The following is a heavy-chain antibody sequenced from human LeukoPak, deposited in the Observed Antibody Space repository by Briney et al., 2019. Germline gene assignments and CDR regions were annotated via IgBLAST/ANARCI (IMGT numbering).Heavy chain of an antibody. J-gene: IGHJ4*02. CDR3: AKTRYFDWSYFDY. V-gene: IGHV3-30*02. Sequence: PGGSLRLSRAASGFTFSSYGMHWVRQAPGKGLEWVAFIRYDGSNKYYADSVKGRFTISRDNSKNTLYLQMNSLRAEDTAVYYCAKTRYFDWSYFDYWGQGTLVTVSS. CDR2: IRYDGSNK. D-gene: IGHD3-9*01. CDR1: GFTFSSYG.